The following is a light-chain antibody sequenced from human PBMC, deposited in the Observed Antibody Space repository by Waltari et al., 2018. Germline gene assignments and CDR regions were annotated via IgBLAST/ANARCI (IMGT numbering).Light chain of an antibody. CDR2: EVS. V-gene: IGLV2-8*01. CDR1: SSDVGGYNS. CDR3: SSYAGSNFVV. J-gene: IGLJ2*01. Sequence: QSALAQPPSASGSPGQSVTISCTGTSSDVGGYNSFSWYQQHPGQAPQLMLYEVSTRPSGVPDRFSGSKSGNTASLTVSGLQAEDEAAYYCSSYAGSNFVVFGGGTKVTVL.